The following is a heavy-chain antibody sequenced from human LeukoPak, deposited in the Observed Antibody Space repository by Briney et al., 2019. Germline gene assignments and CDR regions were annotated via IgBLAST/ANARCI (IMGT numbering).Heavy chain of an antibody. J-gene: IGHJ6*03. CDR1: GGSISSYY. V-gene: IGHV4-59*01. D-gene: IGHD3/OR15-3a*01. CDR3: ARAGSADSYYYYMDV. CDR2: IYYSGST. Sequence: SETLSLTCTVSGGSISSYYWSWIRQPPGKGLEWIGYIYYSGSTNYNPSLKSRVTISVDTSKNQFSLKLSSVTAADTAAYYCARAGSADSYYYYMDVWGKGTTVTVSS.